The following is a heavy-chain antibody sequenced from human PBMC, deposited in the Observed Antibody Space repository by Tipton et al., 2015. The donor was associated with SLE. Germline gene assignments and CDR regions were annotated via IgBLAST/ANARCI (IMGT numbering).Heavy chain of an antibody. CDR1: GGSIISNGYY. D-gene: IGHD3-10*01. V-gene: IGHV4-31*03. CDR3: ARGLRGSGSYSHYYYGMDV. CDR2: IYYSGTT. J-gene: IGHJ6*02. Sequence: TLSLTCTVSGGSIISNGYYWSWIRQHPGKGLEWIGYIYYSGTTYYNPSLKSRLTISVDTSKNQFSLKLSSVTAADTAVYYCARGLRGSGSYSHYYYGMDVWGQGTTVTVSS.